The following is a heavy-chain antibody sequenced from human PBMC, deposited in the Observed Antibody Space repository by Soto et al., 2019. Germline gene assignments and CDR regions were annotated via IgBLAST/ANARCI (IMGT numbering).Heavy chain of an antibody. CDR2: IVVGSGNT. CDR3: AAGDGQQEYYYYYYGMDV. J-gene: IGHJ6*02. D-gene: IGHD6-13*01. V-gene: IGHV1-58*01. CDR1: GFTFTSSA. Sequence: WASVKVSCKASGFTFTSSAVQWVRQARGQRLEWIGWIVVGSGNTNYAQKFQERVTITRDMSTSTAYMELSSLRSEDTAVYYCAAGDGQQEYYYYYYGMDVWGQGTTVTVSS.